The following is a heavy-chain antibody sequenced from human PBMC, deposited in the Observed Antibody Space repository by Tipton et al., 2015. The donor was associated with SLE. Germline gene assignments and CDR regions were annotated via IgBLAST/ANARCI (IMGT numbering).Heavy chain of an antibody. CDR3: ARGIGRESITGTTDYYYGMDV. J-gene: IGHJ6*02. CDR1: GGSISSYY. Sequence: TLSPTCTVSGGSISSYYWSWIRQPPGKGLEWIGYIYYSGSTNYNPSLKSRVTISVDTSKNQFSLKLSSVTAADTAVYYCARGIGRESITGTTDYYYGMDVWGQGTTVTVSS. D-gene: IGHD1-7*01. CDR2: IYYSGST. V-gene: IGHV4-59*01.